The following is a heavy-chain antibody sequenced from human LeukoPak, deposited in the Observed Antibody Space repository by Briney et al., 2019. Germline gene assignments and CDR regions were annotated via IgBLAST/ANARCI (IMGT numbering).Heavy chain of an antibody. Sequence: SETLSLTCTVSGGSISSYYWSWIRQPPGKGVEWVGYIHYSGSTNYNPSLKSRVTISVVTSKNHFSLKLSSVTAADTAVYYCARDRFSGWYEFDYWGQGTLVTVSS. J-gene: IGHJ4*02. V-gene: IGHV4-59*01. CDR2: IHYSGST. D-gene: IGHD6-19*01. CDR1: GGSISSYY. CDR3: ARDRFSGWYEFDY.